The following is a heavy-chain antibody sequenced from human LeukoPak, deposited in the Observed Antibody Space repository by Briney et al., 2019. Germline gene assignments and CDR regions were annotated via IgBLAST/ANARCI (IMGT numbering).Heavy chain of an antibody. V-gene: IGHV3-11*01. CDR2: ISSSGSTI. Sequence: GGSVRLSCAASGFTFSDYYMSWMRQAPGKGLEWVSYISSSGSTIYSPDSVKGRFTISRDNAKNSLYLQMNRQRAEDTAVYYCASDYTGNWFDPWGQGTLVTVSS. J-gene: IGHJ5*02. D-gene: IGHD3-10*01. CDR3: ASDYTGNWFDP. CDR1: GFTFSDYY.